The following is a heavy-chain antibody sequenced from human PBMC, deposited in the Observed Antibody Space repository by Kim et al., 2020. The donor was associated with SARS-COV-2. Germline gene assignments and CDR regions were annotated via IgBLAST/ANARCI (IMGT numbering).Heavy chain of an antibody. CDR2: ISGDGNP. CDR3: AKDTFYDSRDHYHVGAFD. D-gene: IGHD1-26*01. V-gene: IGHV3-23*01. CDR1: GFSFSTFA. Sequence: GGSLRLSCAASGFSFSTFAMNWVRQAPGKGLEWVSSISGDGNPYYADSVKGRFTISRDNSKNTLFLQLNSLRPEDTAVYYCAKDTFYDSRDHYHVGAFD. J-gene: IGHJ4*01.